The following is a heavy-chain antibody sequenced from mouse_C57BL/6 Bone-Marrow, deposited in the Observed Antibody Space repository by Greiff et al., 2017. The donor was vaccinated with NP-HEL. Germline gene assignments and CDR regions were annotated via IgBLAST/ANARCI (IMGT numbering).Heavy chain of an antibody. J-gene: IGHJ1*03. Sequence: VMLVESGPELVKPGASVKISCKASGYAFSSSWMNWVKQRPGKGLEWIGRIYPGDGDTNYNGKFKGKATLTADKSSSTAYMQLSSLTSEDSAVYFCGGFYYGNPWYFDVWGTGTTVTVSS. CDR3: GGFYYGNPWYFDV. CDR2: IYPGDGDT. V-gene: IGHV1-82*01. D-gene: IGHD2-1*01. CDR1: GYAFSSSW.